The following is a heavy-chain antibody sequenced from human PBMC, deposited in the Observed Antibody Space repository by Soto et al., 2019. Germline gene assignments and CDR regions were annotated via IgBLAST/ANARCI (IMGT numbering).Heavy chain of an antibody. CDR3: AAAARSSPFDF. D-gene: IGHD6-6*01. CDR1: SGSIGSGIW. V-gene: IGHV4-4*02. J-gene: IGHJ4*02. CDR2: IYLTGNT. Sequence: VQLQESGPGLVEPAGTLSLTCSASSGSIGSGIWWNWVRQPPGKGLEWMGEIYLTGNTNYNPPPTSRLSTSVDESKNQFSRSLSSVTAADTAVYYCAAAARSSPFDFWGRGTLVTVSS.